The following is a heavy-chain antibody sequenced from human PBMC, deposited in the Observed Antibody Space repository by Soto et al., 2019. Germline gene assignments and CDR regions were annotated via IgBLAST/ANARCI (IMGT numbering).Heavy chain of an antibody. Sequence: QVKLVQSGAAGKKPGASVKFSCKASGYTFTSYGFNWVRQATGQGLEWMGWMNPNSGNTAYAQKFQGRVTMTRNTSISTAYMELSSLRSEDTAVYYCARGINYYDSGDDAFDIWGQGTMVTVSS. CDR3: ARGINYYDSGDDAFDI. CDR2: MNPNSGNT. CDR1: GYTFTSYG. J-gene: IGHJ3*02. V-gene: IGHV1-8*01. D-gene: IGHD3-10*01.